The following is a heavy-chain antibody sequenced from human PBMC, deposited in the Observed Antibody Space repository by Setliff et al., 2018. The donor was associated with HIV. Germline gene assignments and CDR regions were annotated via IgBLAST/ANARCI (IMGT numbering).Heavy chain of an antibody. CDR3: ARDRLTSARYWTSDY. CDR1: GFTLSDYD. V-gene: IGHV3-48*01. J-gene: IGHJ4*02. CDR2: ISHGGATK. D-gene: IGHD2-8*02. Sequence: PGGSLRLSCAASGFTLSDYDMNWVRQAPGKALEWISFISHGGATKYYADSVRGRFTISRDNAKNSLYLVMNSLRADDTATYYCARDRLTSARYWTSDYWGQGTLVTVSS.